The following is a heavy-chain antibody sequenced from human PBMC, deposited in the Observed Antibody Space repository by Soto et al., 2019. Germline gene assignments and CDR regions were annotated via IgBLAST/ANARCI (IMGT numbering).Heavy chain of an antibody. V-gene: IGHV1-69*01. CDR1: GGTFSSYA. CDR3: ARRGGTGGIVATYSHFDY. J-gene: IGHJ4*02. CDR2: IIPIFGTA. D-gene: IGHD5-12*01. Sequence: QVQLVQSGAGVKKPGSSVKVSCKASGGTFSSYAISWVRQAPGQGLEWMGGIIPIFGTANYAQKFQGRVTITADESTSTAYMELSSLRSEDTAVYYCARRGGTGGIVATYSHFDYWGQGTLVTVSS.